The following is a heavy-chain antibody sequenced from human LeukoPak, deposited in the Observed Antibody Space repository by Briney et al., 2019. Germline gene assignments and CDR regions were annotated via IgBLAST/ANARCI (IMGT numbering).Heavy chain of an antibody. Sequence: GGSLRLSCAASGFTFSSYAMSWVRQAPGKGLEWVSAISGSGGSTYYADSVKGRFTISRDNSKNTLYLQMNSLRAEDKAVYYCAKYYGGFGYYYYMDVWGKGTTVTVSS. D-gene: IGHD4-23*01. V-gene: IGHV3-23*01. CDR2: ISGSGGST. J-gene: IGHJ6*03. CDR3: AKYYGGFGYYYYMDV. CDR1: GFTFSSYA.